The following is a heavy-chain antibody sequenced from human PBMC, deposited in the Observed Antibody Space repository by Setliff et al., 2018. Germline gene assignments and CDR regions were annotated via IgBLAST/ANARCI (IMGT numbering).Heavy chain of an antibody. CDR1: GDSISSGDYF. CDR3: ARVPGTTVPPDHFDY. CDR2: IYHSGST. J-gene: IGHJ4*02. D-gene: IGHD4-17*01. V-gene: IGHV4-30-4*08. Sequence: PSETLSLTCTVSGDSISSGDYFWSWIRQPPGKGLEWIAYIYHSGSTYYNPSLKSRVTISVDTSKNQFSLKLSSVTAADTAVYYCARVPGTTVPPDHFDYWGQGTLVTVSS.